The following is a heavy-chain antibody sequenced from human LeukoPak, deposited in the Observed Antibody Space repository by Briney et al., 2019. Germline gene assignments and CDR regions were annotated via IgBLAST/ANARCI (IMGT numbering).Heavy chain of an antibody. Sequence: PGGSLRLSCAASGFTFSGYAMSWVRQAPGKGLEWVAVIWYDGSNKYYADSVKGRFTISRDNSKNTLYLQMNSLRAEDTAVYYCARDKGISSGCPGYWGQGTLVTVSS. CDR2: IWYDGSNK. V-gene: IGHV3-33*08. CDR3: ARDKGISSGCPGY. J-gene: IGHJ4*02. D-gene: IGHD6-19*01. CDR1: GFTFSGYA.